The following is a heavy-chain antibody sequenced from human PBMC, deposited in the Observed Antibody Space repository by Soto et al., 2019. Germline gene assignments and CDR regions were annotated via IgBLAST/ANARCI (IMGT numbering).Heavy chain of an antibody. CDR1: GYTFTSYG. CDR2: ISAYNGNT. D-gene: IGHD5-12*01. CDR3: ARESPSQYSGYETFDY. J-gene: IGHJ4*02. V-gene: IGHV1-18*01. Sequence: GASVKVSCKASGYTFTSYGISWVRQAPGQGLEWMGWISAYNGNTNYAQKLQGRVAMTTDTSTSTAYMELRSLRSDDTAVYYCARESPSQYSGYETFDYWGQGTLVTVSS.